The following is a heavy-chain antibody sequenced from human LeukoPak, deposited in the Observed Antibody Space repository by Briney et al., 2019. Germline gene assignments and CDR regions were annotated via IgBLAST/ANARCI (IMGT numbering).Heavy chain of an antibody. J-gene: IGHJ4*02. CDR1: GFTFSSYW. V-gene: IGHV3-7*01. Sequence: GGSLRLSCVASGFTFSSYWMSWVRQAPGKGLEWVANIKEDGTQSIYVDSVKGRFTISRDNSKNTLYLQMNSLRAEDTAVYYCARDYYDSSGYYPYYFDYWGQGTLVTVSS. CDR3: ARDYYDSSGYYPYYFDY. CDR2: IKEDGTQS. D-gene: IGHD3-22*01.